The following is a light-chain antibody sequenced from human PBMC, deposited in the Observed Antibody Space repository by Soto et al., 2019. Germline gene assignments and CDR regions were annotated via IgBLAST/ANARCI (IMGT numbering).Light chain of an antibody. V-gene: IGKV1-6*02. CDR1: LGIRND. CDR2: GAS. CDR3: LQDYNYPLT. J-gene: IGKJ4*01. Sequence: AIQLTQSPSALSASVGDSVTITCRASLGIRNDLGWYQQKPGEAPRLLVYGASTLQSGVPSRFSGSGSGTEFTLTISSLQLEDFGTYYCLQDYNYPLTFGGGTRLEI.